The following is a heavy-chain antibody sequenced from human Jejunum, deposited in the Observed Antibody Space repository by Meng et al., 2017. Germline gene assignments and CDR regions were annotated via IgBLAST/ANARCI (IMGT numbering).Heavy chain of an antibody. D-gene: IGHD1-7*01. V-gene: IGHV4-31*03. CDR2: IYYTGST. CDR1: GGPLRTGAYY. CDR3: ARLGITETIGGFDP. Sequence: QGRLQESGPGLVKPSQTLSLTCTVSGGPLRTGAYYWSWIHQHPGKGLEWIGYIYYTGSTFYNPSLKSRVSIALETSKKQFSLKVTSVTAADTAFYYCARLGITETIGGFDPWGQGILVTVSS. J-gene: IGHJ5*02.